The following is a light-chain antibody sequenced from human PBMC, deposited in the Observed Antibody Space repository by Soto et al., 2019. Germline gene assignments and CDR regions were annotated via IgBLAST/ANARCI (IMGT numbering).Light chain of an antibody. V-gene: IGLV4-69*01. J-gene: IGLJ3*02. Sequence: QSVRTQSPSASASPGASVKLTCTLSSGHSDYAIAWHQQQPEKGPRYLMKVTSDGSHTKGDGIPDRFSGSSSGADRYLTISSLRSDDEADYYCQAWGTGGVFGGGTQVTVL. CDR2: VTSDGSH. CDR1: SGHSDYA. CDR3: QAWGTGGV.